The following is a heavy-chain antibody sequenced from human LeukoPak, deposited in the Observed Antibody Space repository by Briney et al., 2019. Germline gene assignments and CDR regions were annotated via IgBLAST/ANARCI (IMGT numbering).Heavy chain of an antibody. CDR3: ARQWGDCSSTSCYSAD. J-gene: IGHJ4*02. CDR1: GYSFTSYW. CDR2: IYPGDSDT. D-gene: IGHD2-2*01. V-gene: IGHV5-51*01. Sequence: PGESLKISCKGSGYSFTSYWIGWVRQMSGKGLEWMGIIYPGDSDTRYSPSFQGQVTISAAKSISTAYLQWSSLKAADTAIYYCARQWGDCSSTSCYSADWGQGTLVTVSS.